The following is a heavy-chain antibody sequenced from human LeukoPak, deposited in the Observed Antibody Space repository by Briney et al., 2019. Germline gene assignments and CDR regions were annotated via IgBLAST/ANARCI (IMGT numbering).Heavy chain of an antibody. Sequence: PGGSLRLSCAASGFTFNTYTMNWVRQAPGKGLEWVSSISSGTSYIYYADSVKSRFTISRDNAKNSLYLQMNSLRAEDTAVYYCARDPTSSWETAFDIWGQGTMVTVSS. D-gene: IGHD1-26*01. CDR3: ARDPTSSWETAFDI. V-gene: IGHV3-21*01. CDR2: ISSGTSYI. J-gene: IGHJ3*02. CDR1: GFTFNTYT.